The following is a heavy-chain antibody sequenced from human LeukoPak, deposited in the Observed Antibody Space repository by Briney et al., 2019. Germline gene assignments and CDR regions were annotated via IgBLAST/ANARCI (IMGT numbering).Heavy chain of an antibody. CDR3: ARDPGYSV. J-gene: IGHJ4*02. CDR2: ISSSGNII. V-gene: IGHV3-48*03. Sequence: GGSLRLSCAASGFTFSSYEMNWVRQIPGKGLEWVSYISSSGNIIYYADSVKGRFTISRDNAKNSLYLQMNSLRAEDTALYYFARDPGYSVWGQGTLVTVSS. D-gene: IGHD3-22*01. CDR1: GFTFSSYE.